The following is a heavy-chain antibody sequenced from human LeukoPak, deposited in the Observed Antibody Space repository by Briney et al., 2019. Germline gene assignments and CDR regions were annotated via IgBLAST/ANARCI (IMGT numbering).Heavy chain of an antibody. CDR1: GFTFSSYA. V-gene: IGHV3-23*01. D-gene: IGHD4-11*01. Sequence: PGGSLRLSCAASGFTFSSYAMNWVRQAPGKGLEWVSVISGSGDSTNYADSVKGQFTISRDNSKNTLYLQMNSLRAEDTAVYFCARDRLQHYFDYWGQGTLVTVSS. J-gene: IGHJ4*02. CDR2: ISGSGDST. CDR3: ARDRLQHYFDY.